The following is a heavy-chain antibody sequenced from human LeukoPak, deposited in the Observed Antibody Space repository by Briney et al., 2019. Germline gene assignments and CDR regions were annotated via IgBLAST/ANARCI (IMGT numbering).Heavy chain of an antibody. CDR3: ARELTGTGGFDY. CDR1: GYTFTGYY. V-gene: IGHV1-2*02. D-gene: IGHD1-20*01. J-gene: IGHJ4*02. CDR2: INPNSGGT. Sequence: PSVKVSCKASGYTFTGYYMYWVRQAPGQGLEWMGWINPNSGGTNYGQKFQGRVTMTRDTSISTAYMELSRLRSDDTAVYYCARELTGTGGFDYWGQGTLVTVSS.